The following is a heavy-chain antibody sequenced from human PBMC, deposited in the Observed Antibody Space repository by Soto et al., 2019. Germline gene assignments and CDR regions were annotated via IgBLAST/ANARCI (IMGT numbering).Heavy chain of an antibody. CDR2: IWYDGINK. CDR1: GFTFSSYG. Sequence: PGGSLRLSCAASGFTFSSYGMHWVRQAPGKGLEWVAVIWYDGINKYYVDSVKGRFTISRDNSKNTLYLQMNSLRAEDTAVYYCARAPPYYYGSGSYYNPDYWGQGTLVTVSS. CDR3: ARAPPYYYGSGSYYNPDY. D-gene: IGHD3-10*01. J-gene: IGHJ4*02. V-gene: IGHV3-33*01.